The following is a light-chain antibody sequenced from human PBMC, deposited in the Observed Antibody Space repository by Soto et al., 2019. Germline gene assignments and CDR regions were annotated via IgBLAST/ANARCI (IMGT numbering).Light chain of an antibody. CDR1: TSNIRRHT. J-gene: IGLJ2*01. CDR3: AAWDDNLNGVV. Sequence: QSVLTQPPSASGTPGKRVMMSGSGSTSNIRRHTVNWYQQLPGAAPKLLIYSNVQRPSGVPDRFSGSKSGTSASLAISGLQSEDEGDYYCAAWDDNLNGVVFGGGTKLTVL. CDR2: SNV. V-gene: IGLV1-44*01.